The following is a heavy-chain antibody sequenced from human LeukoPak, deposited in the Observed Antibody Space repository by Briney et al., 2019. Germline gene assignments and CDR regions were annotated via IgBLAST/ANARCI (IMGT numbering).Heavy chain of an antibody. CDR1: GGTFSSYA. CDR3: ASLQVGGSYLKRDS. D-gene: IGHD1-26*01. Sequence: GASVKVSCKASGGTFSSYAISWVRQAPGQGLEWMGGIIPIFGTANYAQKFQGRVTITADESASTAYMELSSLRSEDTAVYYCASLQVGGSYLKRDSWGQGTLVTVSS. CDR2: IIPIFGTA. V-gene: IGHV1-69*01. J-gene: IGHJ4*02.